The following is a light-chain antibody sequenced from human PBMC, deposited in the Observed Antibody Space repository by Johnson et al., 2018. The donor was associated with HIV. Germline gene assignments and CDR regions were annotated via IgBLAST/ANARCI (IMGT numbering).Light chain of an antibody. J-gene: IGLJ1*01. CDR2: ENN. Sequence: QSVLTQSPSVSAAPGQKVTISCSGSSSNIGNNYVSWYQQLPGTAPKLLIYENNKRPSGIPDRFSGSKSGTSATLGITGLQTGDEADYYCGTWDSSLSAGPVYVFGTGTNGTVL. CDR1: SSNIGNNY. V-gene: IGLV1-51*02. CDR3: GTWDSSLSAGPVYV.